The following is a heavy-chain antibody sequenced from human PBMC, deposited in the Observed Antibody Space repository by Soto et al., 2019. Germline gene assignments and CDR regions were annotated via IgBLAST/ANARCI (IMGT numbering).Heavy chain of an antibody. D-gene: IGHD3-22*01. CDR1: GFTFSNAW. CDR2: IKSKTDGGTT. Sequence: GGSLRLSCAASGFTFSNAWMNWVRQAPGKGLEWVGRIKSKTDGGTTDYAAPVKGRFTISRDDSKNTLYLQMNSLKTEDTAAYYCTTETYYYDSSGYYYLDYWGQGTLVTVSS. CDR3: TTETYYYDSSGYYYLDY. V-gene: IGHV3-15*07. J-gene: IGHJ4*02.